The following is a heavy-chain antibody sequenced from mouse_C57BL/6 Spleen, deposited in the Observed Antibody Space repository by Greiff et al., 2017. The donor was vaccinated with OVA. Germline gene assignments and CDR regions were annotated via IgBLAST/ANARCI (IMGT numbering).Heavy chain of an antibody. V-gene: IGHV1-64*01. CDR2: IHPNSGST. Sequence: QVQLQQPGAELVKPGASVKLSCKASGYTFTSYWMHWVKQRPGQGLEWIGMIHPNSGSTNYNEKFKSKATLTVDKSSSTAYMQLSSLTSEDSAVYYCARSLTTVGDFDYWGQGTTLTVSS. CDR1: GYTFTSYW. J-gene: IGHJ2*01. CDR3: ARSLTTVGDFDY. D-gene: IGHD1-1*01.